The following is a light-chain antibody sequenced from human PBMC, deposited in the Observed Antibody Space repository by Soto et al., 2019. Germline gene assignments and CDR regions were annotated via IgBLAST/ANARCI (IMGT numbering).Light chain of an antibody. CDR3: CSYAAGSTPYV. J-gene: IGLJ1*01. Sequence: QSVLTQPASVSGSRGRSITISCTGTSSDVGSYNLVSWYQQHPGKAPKLMIYEGSKRPSGVSNRFSGSKSGNTASLTISGLQADDEADYYCCSYAAGSTPYVFGTGTKVTVL. CDR2: EGS. V-gene: IGLV2-23*01. CDR1: SSDVGSYNL.